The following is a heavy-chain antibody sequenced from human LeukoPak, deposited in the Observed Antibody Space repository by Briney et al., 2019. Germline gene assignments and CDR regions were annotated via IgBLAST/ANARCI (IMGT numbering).Heavy chain of an antibody. D-gene: IGHD6-19*01. J-gene: IGHJ4*02. V-gene: IGHV4-59*01. CDR3: ASSGRSGSFPYYFDY. CDR1: GGSISSYY. Sequence: PSETLSLTCTVSGGSISSYYWSWIRQPPGKGLEWIGYIYYSGSTNCNPSLKSRVTISVDTSKNQFSLKLSSVTAADTAVYYCASSGRSGSFPYYFDYWGQGTLVTVSS. CDR2: IYYSGST.